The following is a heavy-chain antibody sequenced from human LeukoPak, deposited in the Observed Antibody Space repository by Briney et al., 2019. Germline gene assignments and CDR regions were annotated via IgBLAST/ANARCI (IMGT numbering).Heavy chain of an antibody. J-gene: IGHJ4*02. CDR2: IYPGDSDT. Sequence: GESLKISCKGSGYSFTSYWIGWVRQMPGKGLEWMGIIYPGDSDTIYSPSFQGQVTISADKSISTAYLQWSSLKASDTAMYYCARIHYCTNGVCYTLFDYWGQGTLVTVSS. CDR1: GYSFTSYW. V-gene: IGHV5-51*01. D-gene: IGHD2-8*01. CDR3: ARIHYCTNGVCYTLFDY.